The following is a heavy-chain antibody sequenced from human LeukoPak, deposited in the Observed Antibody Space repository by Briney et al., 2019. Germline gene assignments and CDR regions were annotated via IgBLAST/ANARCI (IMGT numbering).Heavy chain of an antibody. CDR2: INPNSGGT. D-gene: IGHD5-12*01. CDR1: GYTFTGYY. V-gene: IGHV1-2*02. Sequence: ASVKVSCKASGYTFTGYYMHWVRQAPGQGLEWMGWINPNSGGTNYAQKFRGRVTMTRDTSISTAYMELSRLRSDDTAVYYCARDNIVATINWFDPWGQGTLVTVSS. J-gene: IGHJ5*02. CDR3: ARDNIVATINWFDP.